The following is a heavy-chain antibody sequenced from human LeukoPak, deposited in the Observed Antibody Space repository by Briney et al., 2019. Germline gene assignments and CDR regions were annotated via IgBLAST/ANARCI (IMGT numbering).Heavy chain of an antibody. CDR3: AKDFSGYSYGHFDY. CDR2: IRYDGSNK. CDR1: GFTFSSYA. V-gene: IGHV3-30*02. J-gene: IGHJ4*02. D-gene: IGHD5-18*01. Sequence: GGSLRLSCAASGFTFSSYAMSWVRQAPGGGLEWVAFIRYDGSNKYYADSVKGRFTISRDNSKNTLCLQMNSLRAEDTAVYYCAKDFSGYSYGHFDYWGQGTLVTVSS.